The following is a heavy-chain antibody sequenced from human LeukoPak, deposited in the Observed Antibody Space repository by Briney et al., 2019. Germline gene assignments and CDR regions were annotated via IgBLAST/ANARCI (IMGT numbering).Heavy chain of an antibody. CDR3: ARERKYCSGGSCYGKSFDY. V-gene: IGHV3-30*04. D-gene: IGHD2-15*01. CDR2: ISYDGSNK. Sequence: GGSLRLSCAASGFTFSSYAMHWVRQAPGKGLEWMAVISYDGSNKYYADSVKGRFTISRDNAKNSLYLQMNSLRAEDTALYYCARERKYCSGGSCYGKSFDYWGQGTLVTVSS. CDR1: GFTFSSYA. J-gene: IGHJ4*02.